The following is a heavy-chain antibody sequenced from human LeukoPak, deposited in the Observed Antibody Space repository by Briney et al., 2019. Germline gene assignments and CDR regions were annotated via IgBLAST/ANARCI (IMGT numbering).Heavy chain of an antibody. V-gene: IGHV4-4*07. CDR2: IYTSGST. CDR1: GGSNSSYY. J-gene: IGHJ5*02. D-gene: IGHD3-22*01. Sequence: SETLSLTCTVSGGSNSSYYWSWIRQPAGKGLEWIGRIYTSGSTNYNPSLKSRVTMSVDTSKNQFSLKLSSVTAADTAVYYCARDSSGYYPNWFDPWGQGTLVTVSS. CDR3: ARDSSGYYPNWFDP.